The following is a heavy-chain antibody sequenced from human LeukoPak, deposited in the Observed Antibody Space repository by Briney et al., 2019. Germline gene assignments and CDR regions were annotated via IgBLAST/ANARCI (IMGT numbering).Heavy chain of an antibody. CDR3: ARSIPYGTTWYGRSDY. CDR2: IKPDGTTK. V-gene: IGHV3-7*03. D-gene: IGHD6-13*01. CDR1: GFPFSSYS. J-gene: IGHJ4*02. Sequence: GGSLRLSCAASGFPFSSYSLTWVRQAPGKGLEWVANIKPDGTTKFYVDSVKGRFTISRDNALNSLYLQMNSLRAEDTAIYYCARSIPYGTTWYGRSDYWGQGTLVTVSS.